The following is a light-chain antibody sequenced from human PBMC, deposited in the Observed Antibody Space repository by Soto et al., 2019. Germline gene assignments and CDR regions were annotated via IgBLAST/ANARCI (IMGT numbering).Light chain of an antibody. CDR1: QNVANKY. CDR3: HQYATSPLT. CDR2: GTS. Sequence: EIVLTQSPGTLSLSSGERATLSCRASQNVANKYLSWYQQKPGQAPRLLIYGTSSRATGIPDRFSGSGSGTDFTLTISRLEPEDFAVFYCHQYATSPLTFGGGTKVEIK. J-gene: IGKJ4*01. V-gene: IGKV3-20*01.